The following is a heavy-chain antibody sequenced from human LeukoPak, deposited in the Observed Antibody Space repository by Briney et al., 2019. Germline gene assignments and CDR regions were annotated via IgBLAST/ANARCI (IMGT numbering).Heavy chain of an antibody. V-gene: IGHV4-34*01. CDR2: INHSGST. D-gene: IGHD3-3*01. CDR1: GGSFSGYY. CDR3: ARGSPRDTIFGVVIIKPRRYYMDV. Sequence: PSETLSLTCAVYGGSFSGYYWSWIRQPPGKGLEWIGEINHSGSTNYNPSLKSRVTISVDTSKNQFSLKLSSVTAADTAVYYCARGSPRDTIFGVVIIKPRRYYMDVWGKGTTVTVSS. J-gene: IGHJ6*03.